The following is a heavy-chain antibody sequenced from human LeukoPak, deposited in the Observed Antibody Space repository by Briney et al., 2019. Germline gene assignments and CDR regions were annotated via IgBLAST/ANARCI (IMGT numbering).Heavy chain of an antibody. V-gene: IGHV1-69*01. CDR1: GGTFSSYA. CDR3: ARGLGSSWYSSYYFDY. J-gene: IGHJ4*02. CDR2: IIPIFGTA. D-gene: IGHD6-13*01. Sequence: ASVKVSCKASGGTFSSYAISWVRQAPGQGLEWMGGIIPIFGTANYAQKFQGRVTITADESTSTAYMELSSLRSEDTAVYYCARGLGSSWYSSYYFDYWGQGTLVTVSS.